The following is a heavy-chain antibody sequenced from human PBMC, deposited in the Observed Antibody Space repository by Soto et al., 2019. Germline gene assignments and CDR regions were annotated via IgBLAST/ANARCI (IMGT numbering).Heavy chain of an antibody. CDR1: GFTFGDYW. V-gene: IGHV3-74*01. Sequence: TVGSLRLSCAASGFTFGDYWMHWVRQAPGKGLEWVSRMTSDGSTTDYADSVKGRFTVSRDNAKNTLYLQMNSLRAEDTAVYFCATAEVDYWGPGTLVTVSS. J-gene: IGHJ4*02. CDR2: MTSDGSTT. CDR3: ATAEVDY.